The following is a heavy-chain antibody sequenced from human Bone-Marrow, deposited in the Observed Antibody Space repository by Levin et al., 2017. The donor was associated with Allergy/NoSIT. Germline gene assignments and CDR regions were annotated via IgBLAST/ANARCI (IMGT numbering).Heavy chain of an antibody. CDR2: ISYDGSNK. V-gene: IGHV3-30-3*01. D-gene: IGHD3-10*01. CDR1: GFTFSSYA. CDR3: ARLGRRYYYGSGSSNWFDP. J-gene: IGHJ5*02. Sequence: GGSLRLSCAASGFTFSSYAMHWVRQAPGKGLEWVAVISYDGSNKYYADSVKGRFTISRDNSKNTLYLQMNSLRAEDTAVYYCARLGRRYYYGSGSSNWFDPWGQGTLVTVSS.